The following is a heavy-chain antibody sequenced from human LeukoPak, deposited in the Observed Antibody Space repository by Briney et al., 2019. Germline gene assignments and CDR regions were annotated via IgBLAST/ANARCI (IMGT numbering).Heavy chain of an antibody. CDR3: ARMTIAYIMDV. CDR1: GVSISSSEW. Sequence: PSETLSLTCAVSGVSISSSEWWIWVRQPPGQGLEWIGEIHRDGRTRYNPSLKSRVTMSIDYSKNQFSLKVSSVTAADTAVYYCARMTIAYIMDVWGQGTTVTVSS. D-gene: IGHD4/OR15-4a*01. J-gene: IGHJ6*02. V-gene: IGHV4-4*02. CDR2: IHRDGRT.